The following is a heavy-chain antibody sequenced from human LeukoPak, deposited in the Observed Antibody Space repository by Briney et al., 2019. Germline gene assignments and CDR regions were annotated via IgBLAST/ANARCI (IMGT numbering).Heavy chain of an antibody. J-gene: IGHJ4*02. V-gene: IGHV3-48*03. CDR3: ARGGVLTAAGTDY. Sequence: GGSLRLSCAASGFTFSSYEMNWVRQAPGKGLEWVSYISSSGSTIYYADSVKGRFTISRDNANNSLYLQMNSLRAEDTAVYYCARGGVLTAAGTDYWGQGTLVTVSS. CDR2: ISSSGSTI. CDR1: GFTFSSYE. D-gene: IGHD6-13*01.